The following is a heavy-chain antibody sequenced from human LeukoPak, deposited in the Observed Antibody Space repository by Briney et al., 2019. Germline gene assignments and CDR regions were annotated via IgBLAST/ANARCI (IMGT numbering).Heavy chain of an antibody. CDR1: GGSFSGYY. J-gene: IGHJ4*02. D-gene: IGHD6-13*01. Sequence: PSETLSLTCAVYGGSFSGYYWSWIRQPPGKGLEWIGEINHSGSTNYNPSLKSRVTISVDTSKNQFSLKLSSVTAADTAVYYCARQRNIAAAGTRFDYWGQGTLVTVSS. CDR2: INHSGST. V-gene: IGHV4-34*01. CDR3: ARQRNIAAAGTRFDY.